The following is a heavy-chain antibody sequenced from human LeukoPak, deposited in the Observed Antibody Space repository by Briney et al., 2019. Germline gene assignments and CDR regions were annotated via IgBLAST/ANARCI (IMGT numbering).Heavy chain of an antibody. CDR1: GGSISSYY. D-gene: IGHD3-10*01. J-gene: IGHJ3*02. CDR3: AREDVLLWFGELPYGAYAFDI. Sequence: SETLSLTCTVSGGSISSYYWSWIRQPAGKGLEWIGRIYTSGSTNYSPSLKSRVTMSVDTSKNQFSLKLSSVTAADTAVYYCAREDVLLWFGELPYGAYAFDIWGQGTMVTVSS. V-gene: IGHV4-4*07. CDR2: IYTSGST.